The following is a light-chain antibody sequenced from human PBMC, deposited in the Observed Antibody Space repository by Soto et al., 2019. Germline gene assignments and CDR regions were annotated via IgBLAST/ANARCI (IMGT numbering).Light chain of an antibody. CDR2: DDN. J-gene: IGLJ1*01. CDR3: GSWDSSMSAYV. CDR1: SSNIGGNS. Sequence: QSVLTQPPSVSAAPGQKVTISCSGSSSNIGGNSVSWYQQLPGTAPKLLIYDDNKRPSGIPDRFSGSKSGTSATLGITGFQTGEEADYYCGSWDSSMSAYVFGPGTKATV. V-gene: IGLV1-51*01.